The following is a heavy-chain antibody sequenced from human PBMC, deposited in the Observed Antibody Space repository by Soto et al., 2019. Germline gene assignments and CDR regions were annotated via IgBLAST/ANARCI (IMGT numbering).Heavy chain of an antibody. CDR2: IYWDDGK. D-gene: IGHD3-3*01. J-gene: IGHJ4*02. CDR3: AYRFLSGVGDY. CDR1: GFSFSTNGVG. Sequence: QITLKESGPTLVKPTQTLTLTCTFSGFSFSTNGVGVAWIRQPPGGALGWLALIYWDDGKKYNPALRRRLSIARDTSKNQVLFTMGDMDPVDTATYYCAYRFLSGVGDYWGPGFVVTVSS. V-gene: IGHV2-5*02.